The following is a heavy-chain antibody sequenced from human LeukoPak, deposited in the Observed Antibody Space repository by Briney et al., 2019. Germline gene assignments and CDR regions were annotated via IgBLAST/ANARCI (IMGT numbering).Heavy chain of an antibody. Sequence: PGGSLRLSCAASGFIFGSYWMSWVCHAPGKGLEWVGNIKQDGSENYYMDSVKGRFTISRDNAQNSLYLQMNSLRAEDTAVYYCATDILTGYFRNYYYYMDVWGKGTTVTVSS. CDR2: IKQDGSEN. V-gene: IGHV3-7*01. CDR1: GFIFGSYW. CDR3: ATDILTGYFRNYYYYMDV. J-gene: IGHJ6*03. D-gene: IGHD3-9*01.